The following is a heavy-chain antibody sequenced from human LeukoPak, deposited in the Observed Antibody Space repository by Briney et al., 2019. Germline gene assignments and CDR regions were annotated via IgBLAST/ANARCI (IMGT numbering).Heavy chain of an antibody. CDR2: ISSSGSTI. CDR1: GFTFRSYE. J-gene: IGHJ6*02. D-gene: IGHD2-15*01. Sequence: PGGSLRLSCAASGFTFRSYEMNWVRQAPGKGLDWVSYISSSGSTIYYADSVKGRFTICRDNAKNSLFLQMNSLRAEDTAVYYCARALYCNSGSCYSGYYYGMDVWGQGTTVTVSS. V-gene: IGHV3-48*03. CDR3: ARALYCNSGSCYSGYYYGMDV.